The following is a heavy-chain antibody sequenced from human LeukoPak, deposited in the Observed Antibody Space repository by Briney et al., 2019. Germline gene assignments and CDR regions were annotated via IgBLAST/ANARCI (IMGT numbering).Heavy chain of an antibody. Sequence: PGESLKISCKGSGYSFTTYWIGWVRQMPGKGLEWMGIIYPADSDTRYSPSFQGQVTISADKSISTAYLQWSSLNASDTAMYYCARLLGYCSGGGCYPANHFDYWGQGTLVTVSS. CDR3: ARLLGYCSGGGCYPANHFDY. CDR1: GYSFTTYW. J-gene: IGHJ4*01. V-gene: IGHV5-51*01. D-gene: IGHD2-15*01. CDR2: IYPADSDT.